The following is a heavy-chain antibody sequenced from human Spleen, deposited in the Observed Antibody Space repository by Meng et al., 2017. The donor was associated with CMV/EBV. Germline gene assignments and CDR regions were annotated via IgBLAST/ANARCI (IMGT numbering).Heavy chain of an antibody. CDR1: GFTFSSYW. J-gene: IGHJ6*02. D-gene: IGHD3-10*01. Sequence: GGSLRLSCAASGFTFSSYWMHWVRQAPGKGLVWVSRINSDGSTTNYADSVKGRFTISRDNAKNTLYLQMNSLRADDTAVYYCARGEYAAYYHAMDFWGQGTTVTVSS. CDR2: INSDGSTT. CDR3: ARGEYAAYYHAMDF. V-gene: IGHV3-74*01.